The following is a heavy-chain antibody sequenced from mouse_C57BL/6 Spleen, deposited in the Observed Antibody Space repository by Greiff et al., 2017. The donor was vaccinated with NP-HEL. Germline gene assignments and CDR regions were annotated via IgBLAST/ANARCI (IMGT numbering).Heavy chain of an antibody. CDR3: ARSWSDYAMDY. J-gene: IGHJ4*01. CDR2: IYPGSGST. CDR1: GYTFTSYW. Sequence: QVQLQQPGAELVKPGASVKMSCKASGYTFTSYWITWVKQRPGQGLEWIGDIYPGSGSTNYNEKFKSKATLTVDTSASTAYMQLSSLTSEDSAVYYCARSWSDYAMDYWGQGTSVTVSS. V-gene: IGHV1-55*01.